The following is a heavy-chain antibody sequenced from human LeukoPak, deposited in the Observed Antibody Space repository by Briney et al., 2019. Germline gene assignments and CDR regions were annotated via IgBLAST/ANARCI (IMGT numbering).Heavy chain of an antibody. CDR2: INPSGGST. D-gene: IGHD5-12*01. CDR1: GYTFTSYC. V-gene: IGHV1-46*01. Sequence: ASVKVSCKASGYTFTSYCMHWVRQAPGQGLEWMGIINPSGGSTSYAQKFQGRVTMTRDMPTSTVYMELSSLRSEDTAVYYCARERYNSGYDSVVRGYFDYRGQGTLVTVSS. J-gene: IGHJ4*02. CDR3: ARERYNSGYDSVVRGYFDY.